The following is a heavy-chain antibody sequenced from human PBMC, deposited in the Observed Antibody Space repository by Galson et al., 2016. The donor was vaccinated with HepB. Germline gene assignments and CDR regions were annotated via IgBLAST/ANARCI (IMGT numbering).Heavy chain of an antibody. D-gene: IGHD5-24*01. Sequence: SETLSLPCAVYGWSSSGHYGSWIPQPPGKGVAWVVEVKETGRTNHNPSLRSRVTLSVDTSKKQVSLNLKSVTAADTAVYYCARRDAYNHIAFAVWGQGTMVTVSS. CDR3: ARRDAYNHIAFAV. CDR2: VKETGRT. CDR1: GWSSSGHY. J-gene: IGHJ3*01. V-gene: IGHV4-34*01.